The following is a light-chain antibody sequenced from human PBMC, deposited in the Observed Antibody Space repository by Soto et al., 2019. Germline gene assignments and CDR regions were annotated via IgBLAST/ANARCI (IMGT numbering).Light chain of an antibody. CDR2: DVS. CDR1: SSDVGAYNY. V-gene: IGLV2-14*03. Sequence: QSALTQPSSLSGSSGQSITISRPGTSSDVGAYNYVSWYQHHPGNAPKLLIYDVSTRPSGVSNRFSGSRSGNTASLTISGLQAEDEADYYCSSYTTSTTRVFGTGTKVTVL. CDR3: SSYTTSTTRV. J-gene: IGLJ1*01.